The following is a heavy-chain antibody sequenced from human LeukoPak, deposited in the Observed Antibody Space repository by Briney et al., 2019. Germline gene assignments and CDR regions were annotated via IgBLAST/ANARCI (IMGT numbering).Heavy chain of an antibody. CDR2: IYYSGST. CDR1: GGSISSHY. D-gene: IGHD6-19*01. V-gene: IGHV4-59*11. J-gene: IGHJ5*02. CDR3: ARGPKGSGWYNWFDP. Sequence: PSETLSLTCTVAGGSISSHYWSWLRKPPGKGQEWTGYIYYSGSTNYNPSLKSRVTISVDTSKNQFYLKLSSVTAADTAVYYCARGPKGSGWYNWFDPWGQGTLVTVSS.